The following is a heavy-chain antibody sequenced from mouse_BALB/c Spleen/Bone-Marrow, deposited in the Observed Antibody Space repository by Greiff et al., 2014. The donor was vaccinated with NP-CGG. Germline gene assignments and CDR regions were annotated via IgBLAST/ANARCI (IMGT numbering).Heavy chain of an antibody. V-gene: IGHV6-6*02. D-gene: IGHD2-1*01. CDR3: VTYFDY. Sequence: LQQSGGGLVQPGGSLKLSCAASGFTFSNYWMNWVRQSPEKGLEWIAEIRLKSNNYATLYAESVKGRIAISRDDSKSSVYLQMNNLRAEDSGIYYCVTYFDYWGQGTTLTVSS. J-gene: IGHJ2*01. CDR1: GFTFSNYW. CDR2: IRLKSNNYAT.